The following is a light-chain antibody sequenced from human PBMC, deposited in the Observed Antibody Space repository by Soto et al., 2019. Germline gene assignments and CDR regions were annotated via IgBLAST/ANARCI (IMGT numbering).Light chain of an antibody. CDR2: GAS. Sequence: EVVLTQSPGTLSLSPGERASLSCRASHSIHSSFLAWYQQKPGQAPRLLIYGASSRATDIPDRFSGGGSGTDFTLTVSRLEPEDFAVYYCQQYNNWPPLTFGGGTKVEIK. CDR3: QQYNNWPPLT. CDR1: HSIHSSF. J-gene: IGKJ4*01. V-gene: IGKV3-20*01.